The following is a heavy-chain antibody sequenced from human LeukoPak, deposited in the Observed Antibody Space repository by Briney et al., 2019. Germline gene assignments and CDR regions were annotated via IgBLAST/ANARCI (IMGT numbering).Heavy chain of an antibody. CDR2: ISGSGGST. D-gene: IGHD3-22*01. Sequence: GGSLRLSCAASGFTFSSYAMSWVRQAPGKGLEWVSAISGSGGSTYYADSVKGRFTISRDNSKNTLYLQMNSPGAEDTAVYYCAKDYSRITMIVVVITPLDAFDIWGQGTMVTVSS. CDR1: GFTFSSYA. J-gene: IGHJ3*02. V-gene: IGHV3-23*01. CDR3: AKDYSRITMIVVVITPLDAFDI.